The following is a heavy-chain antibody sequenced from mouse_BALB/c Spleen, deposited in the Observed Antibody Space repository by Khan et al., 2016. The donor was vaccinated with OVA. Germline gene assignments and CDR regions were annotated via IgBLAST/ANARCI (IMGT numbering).Heavy chain of an antibody. V-gene: IGHV5-6*01. CDR2: INSDGYYT. CDR1: GFTFSTYG. J-gene: IGHJ3*01. D-gene: IGHD4-1*01. Sequence: EVELVESGGDLVKPGGSLRLSCAASGFTFSTYGMSWVRQFPDKRLEWVATINSDGYYTYYPDTLKGRFTISRNNAENTQYLQMSSLKSEDTAIYYCASHLTGSFAYWGHGTLVTVSA. CDR3: ASHLTGSFAY.